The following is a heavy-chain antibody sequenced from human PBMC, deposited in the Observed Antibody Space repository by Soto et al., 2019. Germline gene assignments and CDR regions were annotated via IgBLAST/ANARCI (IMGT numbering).Heavy chain of an antibody. CDR2: ISSSSSTI. D-gene: IGHD3-10*01. CDR1: GFAFSSYS. Sequence: EVQLVESGGGLVQPGGSLRLSCAASGFAFSSYSMNWVRQAPGKGLEWVSYISSSSSTIYYADSVKGRFTISRDNAKNSLYLQMNSLRDEDTAVYYCARVNRGWFGEPYWYFDLWGRGTLVTVSS. V-gene: IGHV3-48*02. J-gene: IGHJ2*01. CDR3: ARVNRGWFGEPYWYFDL.